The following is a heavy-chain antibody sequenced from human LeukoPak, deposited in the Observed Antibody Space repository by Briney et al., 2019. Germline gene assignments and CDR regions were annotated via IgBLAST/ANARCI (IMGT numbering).Heavy chain of an antibody. CDR2: IWYDGSNK. J-gene: IGHJ6*02. CDR3: ARDGYDILTGYYEEDYYYGMDV. D-gene: IGHD3-9*01. V-gene: IGHV3-33*01. Sequence: GGSLRLSCAASGFTFGSYGMHWVRQAPGKGLEWVAVIWYDGSNKYYADSVKGRFTISRDNSKNTLYLQMNSLRAEDTAVYYCARDGYDILTGYYEEDYYYGMDVWGQGTTVTVSS. CDR1: GFTFGSYG.